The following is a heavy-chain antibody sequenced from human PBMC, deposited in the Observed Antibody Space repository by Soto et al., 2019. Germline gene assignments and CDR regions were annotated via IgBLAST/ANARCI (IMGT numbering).Heavy chain of an antibody. CDR2: INAGNGNT. V-gene: IGHV1-3*01. CDR1: GYTFTSYA. Sequence: ASVKVSCKASGYTFTSYAMHWVRQAPGQRLEWMGWINAGNGNTKYSQKFQGRVTITRDTSASTAYMELRSLRSDDTAVYYCARIRGYSYGPPTAFDIWGQGTMVTVS. CDR3: ARIRGYSYGPPTAFDI. J-gene: IGHJ3*02. D-gene: IGHD5-18*01.